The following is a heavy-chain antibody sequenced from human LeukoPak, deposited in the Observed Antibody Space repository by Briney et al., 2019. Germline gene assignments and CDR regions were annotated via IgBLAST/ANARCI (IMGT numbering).Heavy chain of an antibody. Sequence: VASVKVSCKASGYTFTDYYIHWVRQAPGQGLEWMGWINPKSGGTNFAQKFQGRVTMTRDTSISTAYMELSRLRSDDTAVYYCARDDGREASSSWYHAENWFDPWGQGTLVTVSS. CDR2: INPKSGGT. J-gene: IGHJ5*02. CDR1: GYTFTDYY. D-gene: IGHD6-13*01. V-gene: IGHV1-2*02. CDR3: ARDDGREASSSWYHAENWFDP.